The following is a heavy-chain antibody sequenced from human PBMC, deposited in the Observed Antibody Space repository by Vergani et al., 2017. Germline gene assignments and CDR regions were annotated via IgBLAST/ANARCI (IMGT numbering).Heavy chain of an antibody. CDR3: ARDARTVVTGGHYYYYMDV. CDR1: GFTFTSSA. Sequence: QMQLVQSGPEVKKPGTSVKVSCKASGFTFTSSAVQWVRQARGQRLEWIGWIVVGSGNTNYAQKFQGRVTITADESTSTAYMELSSLRSEDTAVYYCARDARTVVTGGHYYYYMDVWGKGTTVTVSS. CDR2: IVVGSGNT. D-gene: IGHD5-18*01. V-gene: IGHV1-58*01. J-gene: IGHJ6*03.